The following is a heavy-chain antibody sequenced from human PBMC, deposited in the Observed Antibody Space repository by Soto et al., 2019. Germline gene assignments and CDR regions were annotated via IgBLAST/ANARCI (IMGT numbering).Heavy chain of an antibody. Sequence: QVQLVESGGGVVQPGRSLRLSCAASGFTFSSYGMHWVRQAPGKGLEWVAVISYDGSNKYYADSVKGRFTISRDNSKNTMYLQMNRLRPEDTAVYYCARGESGLFPGWYYYGMEVWGQGTTVTVSS. CDR1: GFTFSSYG. J-gene: IGHJ6*02. V-gene: IGHV3-30*03. CDR2: ISYDGSNK. CDR3: ARGESGLFPGWYYYGMEV. D-gene: IGHD2-15*01.